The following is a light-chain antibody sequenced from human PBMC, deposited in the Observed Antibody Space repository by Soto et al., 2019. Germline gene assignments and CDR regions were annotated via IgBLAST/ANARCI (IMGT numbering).Light chain of an antibody. V-gene: IGKV1-39*01. CDR2: AAS. Sequence: DIQMTQSPSSLSASVGDRVTMTCRASQTISSYLNWYQQKPGKAPNLLIYAASSLQSGVPSRFSGSGSGTEFTLTINSLQPEDFAIYYCQQTYSTPRTFGQGTKVEIK. CDR1: QTISSY. J-gene: IGKJ1*01. CDR3: QQTYSTPRT.